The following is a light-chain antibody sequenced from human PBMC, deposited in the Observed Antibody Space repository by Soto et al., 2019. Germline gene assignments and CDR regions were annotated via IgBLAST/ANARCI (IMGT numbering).Light chain of an antibody. Sequence: EIVMTHSPATLSVSPGERAALSGSASQSVSGYLAWYQQKQGQAPRLLSYGASARATGIPASVSGSGSGTEFTLSISGLQYDDVEVYYYQRNCSGTFGGGTKVDIK. CDR3: QRNCSGT. CDR2: GAS. CDR1: QSVSGY. V-gene: IGKV3-15*01. J-gene: IGKJ4*01.